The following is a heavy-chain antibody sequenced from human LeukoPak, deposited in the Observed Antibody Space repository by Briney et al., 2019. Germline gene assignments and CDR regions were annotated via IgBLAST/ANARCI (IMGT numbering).Heavy chain of an antibody. CDR1: GGSISSYY. CDR3: ARLRNTMTTPRFDY. D-gene: IGHD4-17*01. J-gene: IGHJ4*02. CDR2: ISGSDGGT. V-gene: IGHV3-23*01. Sequence: ETLSLTCTVSGGSISSYYWSWIRQPPGKGLEWVSAISGSDGGTHYADSVKGRFTTSRDNSKNTLYLQMSSLRADDTAVYYCARLRNTMTTPRFDYWGQGTLVTVSS.